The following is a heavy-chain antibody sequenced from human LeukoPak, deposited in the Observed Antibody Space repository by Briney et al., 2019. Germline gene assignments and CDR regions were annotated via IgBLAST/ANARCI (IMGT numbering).Heavy chain of an antibody. J-gene: IGHJ3*02. Sequence: GASVKVSCKASGGTFSSYAISWVRQAPGQGFEWMGGIIPIFGTANYAQKFQGRVTITADESTSTAYMELSSLRSEDTAVYYCATQWSGYSWEDAFDIWGQGTMVTVSS. D-gene: IGHD3-3*01. V-gene: IGHV1-69*13. CDR1: GGTFSSYA. CDR3: ATQWSGYSWEDAFDI. CDR2: IIPIFGTA.